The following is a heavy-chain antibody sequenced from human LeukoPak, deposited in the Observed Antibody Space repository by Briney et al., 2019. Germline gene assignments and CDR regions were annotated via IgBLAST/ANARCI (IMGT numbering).Heavy chain of an antibody. D-gene: IGHD3-3*01. V-gene: IGHV4-4*07. Sequence: SETLSLTCTVSGGSISSYYWSWIRQPAGKGLEWIGRIYTSGSTNYNPSLKSRVTMSVDTSKNQFSLKLSSVTAADTAVHYCARGATILGVVNNWYFDLWGRGALVTVSS. CDR2: IYTSGST. CDR1: GGSISSYY. J-gene: IGHJ2*01. CDR3: ARGATILGVVNNWYFDL.